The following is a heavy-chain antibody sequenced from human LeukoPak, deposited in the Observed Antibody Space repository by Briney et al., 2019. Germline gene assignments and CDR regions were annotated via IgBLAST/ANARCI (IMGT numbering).Heavy chain of an antibody. D-gene: IGHD1-14*01. Sequence: SETLSLTCTVSGGSISSYFWSSIRQPPGKGLEWIGYISYSGSTNYNPSLKSRVTISVDTSKNQFSLKLTSVITADTAIYYCTRGRTYNIYWGQGTLVTVSS. CDR2: ISYSGST. CDR1: GGSISSYF. J-gene: IGHJ4*02. CDR3: TRGRTYNIY. V-gene: IGHV4-59*01.